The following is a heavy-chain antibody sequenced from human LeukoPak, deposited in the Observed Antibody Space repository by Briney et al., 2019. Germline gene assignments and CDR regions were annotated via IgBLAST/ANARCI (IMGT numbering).Heavy chain of an antibody. CDR3: ARHGGMVRGFSDAFDI. CDR1: GASITSYY. Sequence: SETLSLTCSVSGASITSYYWSWIRQPPGKGLEWIGYIYYSGGTNYNPSLKSRVTISVDTSKNQFSLKLSSVTAADTAVYYCARHGGMVRGFSDAFDIWGQGTMVTVSS. CDR2: IYYSGGT. J-gene: IGHJ3*02. D-gene: IGHD3-10*01. V-gene: IGHV4-59*08.